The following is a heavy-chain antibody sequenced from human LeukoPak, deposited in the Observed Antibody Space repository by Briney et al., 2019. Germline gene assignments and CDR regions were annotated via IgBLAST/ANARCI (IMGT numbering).Heavy chain of an antibody. V-gene: IGHV1-69*05. D-gene: IGHD3-3*01. J-gene: IGHJ3*01. Sequence: GASVKVSCKASGYTFTSYGISWVRQAPGQGLEWMGGIIPIFGTANYAQKFQGRVTITTDESTSTAYMELSSLRSEDTAVYYCAREPHTIFGVVEVWGQGTMVTVSS. CDR2: IIPIFGTA. CDR3: AREPHTIFGVVEV. CDR1: GYTFTSYG.